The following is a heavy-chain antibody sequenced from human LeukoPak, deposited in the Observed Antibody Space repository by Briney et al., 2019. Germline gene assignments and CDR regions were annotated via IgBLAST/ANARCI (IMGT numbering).Heavy chain of an antibody. Sequence: GGSLRLSCAASGFAFSSYDMSWVRQAPGKGLEWVSTIGGTGNGASYADSVGGRFTISRDNSKNMLYLEMSSLSAEDMAVYYCAKVQDIVVVVAAFDCWGQGTLVTVSS. V-gene: IGHV3-23*01. CDR1: GFAFSSYD. D-gene: IGHD2-15*01. CDR2: IGGTGNGA. CDR3: AKVQDIVVVVAAFDC. J-gene: IGHJ4*02.